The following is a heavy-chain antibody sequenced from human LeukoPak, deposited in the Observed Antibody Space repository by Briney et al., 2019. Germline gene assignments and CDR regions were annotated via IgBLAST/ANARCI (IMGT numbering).Heavy chain of an antibody. Sequence: GGSLSLSCEPSGFTFSSYNMNWVRQAPGKGLEWVSYISSRSGTVYYADSVKGRFTISRDNAKNSLYLQMNSLRAEDTAVYYCARERPPVHWGQGTLVTVSS. J-gene: IGHJ1*01. CDR2: ISSRSGTV. CDR1: GFTFSSYN. CDR3: ARERPPVH. V-gene: IGHV3-48*01.